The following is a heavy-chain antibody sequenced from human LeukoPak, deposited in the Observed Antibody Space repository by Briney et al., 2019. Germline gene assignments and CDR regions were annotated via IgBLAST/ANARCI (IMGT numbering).Heavy chain of an antibody. V-gene: IGHV4-34*01. CDR2: INHSGST. Sequence: PSGTLSLTCAVYGGSFSGYYWSWIRQPPGKGLEWIGEINHSGSTNYNPSLKSRVTISVDTSKNQFSLRLSSVTAADTAVYYCARDAGYCSGGSCYWGYYYMDVWGKGTTVTVSS. D-gene: IGHD2-15*01. J-gene: IGHJ6*03. CDR1: GGSFSGYY. CDR3: ARDAGYCSGGSCYWGYYYMDV.